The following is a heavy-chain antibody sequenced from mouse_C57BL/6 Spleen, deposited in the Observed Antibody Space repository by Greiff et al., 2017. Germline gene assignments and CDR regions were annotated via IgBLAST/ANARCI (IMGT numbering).Heavy chain of an antibody. D-gene: IGHD1-1*01. V-gene: IGHV1-18*01. J-gene: IGHJ4*01. CDR3: ARSGYGSSYDAMDY. Sequence: VQLQQSGPELAKPGASVKIPCQASGYTFTDYNMDLVKQSHGTSLDWIGDINPNNGGTNYNQKFKGQATLTVDKSSSTAYMELRSLTSEDTAVYYCARSGYGSSYDAMDYWGQGTSVTVSS. CDR1: GYTFTDYN. CDR2: INPNNGGT.